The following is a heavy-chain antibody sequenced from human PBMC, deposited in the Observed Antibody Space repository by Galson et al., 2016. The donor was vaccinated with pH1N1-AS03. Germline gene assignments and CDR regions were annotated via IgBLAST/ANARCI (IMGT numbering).Heavy chain of an antibody. J-gene: IGHJ3*02. CDR2: IKQDGGDT. CDR1: GFTFSDYW. Sequence: SLRLSCAASGFTFSDYWMSWVRQAPGKGLEWVADIKQDGGDTFYVDSVKGRFTISRDNAKNSLNLQMNSLTADDTAVYYCVRDDATSYDAFDMWGQGTMITVSS. CDR3: VRDDATSYDAFDM. V-gene: IGHV3-7*01. D-gene: IGHD2-2*01.